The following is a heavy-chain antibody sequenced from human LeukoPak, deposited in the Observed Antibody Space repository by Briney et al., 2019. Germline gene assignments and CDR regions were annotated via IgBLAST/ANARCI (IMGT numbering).Heavy chain of an antibody. D-gene: IGHD3-22*01. V-gene: IGHV1-69*13. Sequence: ASVKVSCKASGYTFTSYGISWVRQAPGQGLEWMGGIIPIFGTANYAQKFQGRVTITADESTSTAYMELSSLRSEDTAVYYCASYSREFYDSSGYYYRSYFDYWGQGTLVTVSS. J-gene: IGHJ4*02. CDR3: ASYSREFYDSSGYYYRSYFDY. CDR2: IIPIFGTA. CDR1: GYTFTSYG.